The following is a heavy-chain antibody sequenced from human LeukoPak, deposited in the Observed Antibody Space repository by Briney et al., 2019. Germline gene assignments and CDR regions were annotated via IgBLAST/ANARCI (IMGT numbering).Heavy chain of an antibody. CDR2: ISYDGSNK. CDR3: VMGGWYPDY. Sequence: GGSLRLSCAASGFTFSSYAMHWVRQAPGKGLEWVAVISYDGSNKYYADSVKGRFTISRDNAKDSLYLQMSSLRGVDTAVYHCVMGGWYPDYWGQGTLVTVSS. V-gene: IGHV3-30-3*01. J-gene: IGHJ4*02. CDR1: GFTFSSYA. D-gene: IGHD6-19*01.